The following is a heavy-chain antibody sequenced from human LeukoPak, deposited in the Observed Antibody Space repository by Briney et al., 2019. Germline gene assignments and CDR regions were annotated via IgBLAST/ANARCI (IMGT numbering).Heavy chain of an antibody. CDR3: ARHYVPTARYYYYYGMDV. CDR1: GGSFSGYY. J-gene: IGHJ6*02. Sequence: PSETLSLTCAVYGGSFSGYYWSWIRQPPGKGLEWIGSIYYSGSTYYNPSLKSRVIISIDTSKTQFSLKLSSVTAADTAVYYCARHYVPTARYYYYYGMDVWGQGTTVTVSS. D-gene: IGHD2-2*01. V-gene: IGHV4-34*01. CDR2: IYYSGST.